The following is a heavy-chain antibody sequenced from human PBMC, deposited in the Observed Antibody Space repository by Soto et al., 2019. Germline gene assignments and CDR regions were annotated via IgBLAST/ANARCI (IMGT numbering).Heavy chain of an antibody. CDR1: GFTFSSYS. J-gene: IGHJ3*02. D-gene: IGHD1-20*01. CDR2: ISSSSSYI. CDR3: ARDLGISGLGRRAFDI. V-gene: IGHV3-21*01. Sequence: GSLRLSCAASGFTFSSYSMNWVRQAPGKGLEWVSSISSSSSYIYYADSVKGRFTISRDNAKNSLYLQMNSLRAEDTAVYYCARDLGISGLGRRAFDIWGQGTMVTVSS.